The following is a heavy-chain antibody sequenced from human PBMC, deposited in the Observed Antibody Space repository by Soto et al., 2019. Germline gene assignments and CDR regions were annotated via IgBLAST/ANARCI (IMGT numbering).Heavy chain of an antibody. CDR2: FYYTGST. CDR3: ARSMHYSDGSNYSPFDY. J-gene: IGHJ4*02. CDR1: GGSISSYY. Sequence: SETLSLTCTVSGGSISSYYWSWIRQPPGKGLEWIGYFYYTGSTNYNPSLKSRVTISIDAPKNQFSLRLSSVTAADTAVYYCARSMHYSDGSNYSPFDYWGQGTLVTVSS. V-gene: IGHV4-59*12. D-gene: IGHD3-22*01.